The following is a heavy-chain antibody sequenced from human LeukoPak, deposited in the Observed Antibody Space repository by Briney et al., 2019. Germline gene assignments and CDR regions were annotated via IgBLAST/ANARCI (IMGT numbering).Heavy chain of an antibody. J-gene: IGHJ4*02. CDR1: GGSISRHY. Sequence: SETLSLTCTVSGGSISRHYWSWIRQPPGKGLEWIGNIYDSGSTNYNPSLKSRVTISVDTSKNQCSLKLSSVTAADTAVYYCARQSISGSSLSYFDYWGQGTLVNVSS. CDR2: IYDSGST. D-gene: IGHD3-22*01. CDR3: ARQSISGSSLSYFDY. V-gene: IGHV4-59*11.